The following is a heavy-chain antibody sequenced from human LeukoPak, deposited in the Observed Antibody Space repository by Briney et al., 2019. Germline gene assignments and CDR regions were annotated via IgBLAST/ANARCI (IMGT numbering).Heavy chain of an antibody. Sequence: GGSLRLSCAASGFTLSSYGMSWVRQAPGKGLEWVSGISGSGGSTYYADSVKGRFTISRDNAKNSLYLQMNSLRAEDTAVYYCARSHSVLLWFGDDYWGQGTLVTVSS. J-gene: IGHJ4*02. D-gene: IGHD3-10*01. CDR1: GFTLSSYG. CDR2: ISGSGGST. CDR3: ARSHSVLLWFGDDY. V-gene: IGHV3-23*01.